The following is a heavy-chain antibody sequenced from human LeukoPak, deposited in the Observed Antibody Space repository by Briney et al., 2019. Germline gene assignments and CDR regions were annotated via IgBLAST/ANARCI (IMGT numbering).Heavy chain of an antibody. CDR3: ASNRATVTTAIDY. V-gene: IGHV3-23*01. D-gene: IGHD4-11*01. CDR1: GFTFRSYA. Sequence: PGGSLRLSCAASGFTFRSYAMSWVRQAPGKGLEWVSAISGSGGSTHYADSVKGRFTISRDNSKSTLYLQMNGLRAEDTAIYYCASNRATVTTAIDYWGQGTLVTVPS. CDR2: ISGSGGST. J-gene: IGHJ4*02.